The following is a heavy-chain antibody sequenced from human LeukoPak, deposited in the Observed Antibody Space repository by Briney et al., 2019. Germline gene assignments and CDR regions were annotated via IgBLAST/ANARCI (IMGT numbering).Heavy chain of an antibody. J-gene: IGHJ4*02. V-gene: IGHV4-39*07. Sequence: SETLSLTCTVSGGSISSSSYYWGWIRQPPGKGLEWIGNVYYSGSAFYNPSLRSRVTISVDKSNNQFSLKLRSVTAADTAVYYCARDGGGSDCWGQGTLVTVSS. CDR2: VYYSGSA. D-gene: IGHD2-15*01. CDR1: GGSISSSSYY. CDR3: ARDGGGSDC.